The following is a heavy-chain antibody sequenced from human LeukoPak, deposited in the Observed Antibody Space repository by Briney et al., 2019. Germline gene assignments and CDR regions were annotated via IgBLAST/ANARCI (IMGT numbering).Heavy chain of an antibody. CDR2: IYSGGST. CDR1: GFTVSSKY. CDR3: ARVAVAGTLYFDY. Sequence: GGSLRLSCAASGFTVSSKYMSWVRQAPGKGLEWVSVIYSGGSTYYADSVKGRFTVSRDNSKNTLYLQMNSLRAEDTAVYYCARVAVAGTLYFDYWGQGTLVTVSS. V-gene: IGHV3-66*01. D-gene: IGHD6-19*01. J-gene: IGHJ4*02.